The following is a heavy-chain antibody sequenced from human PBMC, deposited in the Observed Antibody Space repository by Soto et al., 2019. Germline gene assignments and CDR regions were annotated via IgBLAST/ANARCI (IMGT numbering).Heavy chain of an antibody. Sequence: GGSLRLSCAASGFTFSSYGMHWVRQAPGEGLEWVAVISYDGSNKYYADSVKGRFTISRDNSKNTLYLQMNSLRAEDTAVYYYAKESPLGNFDYWGQGPLVTVSS. CDR3: AKESPLGNFDY. J-gene: IGHJ4*02. V-gene: IGHV3-30*18. CDR1: GFTFSSYG. CDR2: ISYDGSNK.